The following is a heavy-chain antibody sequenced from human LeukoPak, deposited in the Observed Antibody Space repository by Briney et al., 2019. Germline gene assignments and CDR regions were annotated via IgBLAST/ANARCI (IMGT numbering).Heavy chain of an antibody. CDR1: GFTFSSYA. Sequence: GGSLRLSCAASGFTFSSYAMSWVRQAPGKGLEWVSTISGSASSTYNAESVRGRFTVSRDNSKNTLSLQMNSLTAEDTAVYFCAKGVTATRPDYFDNWGQGTLVSVSP. D-gene: IGHD1-20*01. V-gene: IGHV3-23*01. CDR2: ISGSASST. J-gene: IGHJ4*02. CDR3: AKGVTATRPDYFDN.